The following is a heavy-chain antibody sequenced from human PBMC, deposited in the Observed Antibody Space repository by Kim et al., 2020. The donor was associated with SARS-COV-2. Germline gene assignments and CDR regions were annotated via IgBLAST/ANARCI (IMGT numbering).Heavy chain of an antibody. CDR2: IYYSGST. J-gene: IGHJ5*02. CDR1: GGSISSYY. V-gene: IGHV4-59*13. Sequence: SETLSLTCTVSGGSISSYYWSWIRQPPGKGLEWIGYIYYSGSTNYNPSLKSRVTISVDTSKNQFSLKLSSVTAADTAVYYCARAGDMTYQFGVVIMGNWFDPWGQGTLVTVSS. D-gene: IGHD3-3*01. CDR3: ARAGDMTYQFGVVIMGNWFDP.